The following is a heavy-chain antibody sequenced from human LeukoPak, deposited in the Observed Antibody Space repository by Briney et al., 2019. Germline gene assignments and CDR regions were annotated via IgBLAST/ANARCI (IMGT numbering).Heavy chain of an antibody. D-gene: IGHD3-9*01. CDR2: IIPIFGTA. V-gene: IGHV1-69*13. CDR1: GGTFSSYA. CDR3: ASNDILTGYPPDY. J-gene: IGHJ4*02. Sequence: GASVKVSCKASGGTFSSYAISWVRQAPGQGLEWMGGIIPIFGTANYAQKFQGRVTITADESTSTAYMELSSLRSEDTAVYYCASNDILTGYPPDYWGQGTLVTVSS.